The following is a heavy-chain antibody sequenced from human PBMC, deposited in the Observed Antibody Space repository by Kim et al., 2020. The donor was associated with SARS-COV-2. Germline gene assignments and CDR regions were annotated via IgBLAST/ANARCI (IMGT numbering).Heavy chain of an antibody. J-gene: IGHJ4*02. CDR2: ISSSGSTI. CDR1: RFTFSSYE. CDR3: ARAGIWFGELVNICLADY. Sequence: GGSLRLSCAASRFTFSSYEMNWVRQAPGKGLEWVSYISSSGSTIYYADSVKGRFTISRDNAKNSLYLQMNSLRAEDTAVYYCARAGIWFGELVNICLADYWGQGTLVTVSS. D-gene: IGHD3-10*01. V-gene: IGHV3-48*03.